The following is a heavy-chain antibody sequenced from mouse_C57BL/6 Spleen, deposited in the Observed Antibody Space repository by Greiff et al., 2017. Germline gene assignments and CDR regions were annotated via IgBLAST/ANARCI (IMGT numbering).Heavy chain of an antibody. V-gene: IGHV10-3*01. J-gene: IGHJ4*01. CDR1: GFTFNTYA. CDR3: VREGPSNYDEAMDY. Sequence: EVHLVESGGGLVQPKGSLKLSCAASGFTFNTYAMHWVRQAPGTGLEWVARIRSKSSNYATYYADSVKDRFTISRDDSQSMLYLQMNNLKTEDTAMYYGVREGPSNYDEAMDYWGQGTSVTVAS. D-gene: IGHD2-5*01. CDR2: IRSKSSNYAT.